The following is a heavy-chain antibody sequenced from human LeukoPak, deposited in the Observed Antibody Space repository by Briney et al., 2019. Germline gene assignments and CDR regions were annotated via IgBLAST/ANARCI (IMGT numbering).Heavy chain of an antibody. V-gene: IGHV1-2*02. J-gene: IGHJ4*02. D-gene: IGHD7-27*01. CDR3: ARDRPQTPGAITPTFDY. Sequence: ASVKVSCKASGYTFTNYYMHWVRQAPGQGLEWMGWINPNSGRATYAQKFQGRVTMTRDTSISTAYMELSSLRSDDTAVYYCARDRPQTPGAITPTFDYWGQGTLVTVSS. CDR2: INPNSGRA. CDR1: GYTFTNYY.